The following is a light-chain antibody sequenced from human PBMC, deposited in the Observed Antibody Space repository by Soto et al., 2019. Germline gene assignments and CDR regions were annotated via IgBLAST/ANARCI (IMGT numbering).Light chain of an antibody. CDR1: QSISNL. Sequence: DIQMTQSPSTLSVSVGERVTISCRATQSISNLLAWYQQKPGKAPKLLIYDASTLESGVPSRFRGSGSRTEFTLTISSLQADDYATYYCQQYNTYSWTFGQGTKVEIK. CDR2: DAS. J-gene: IGKJ1*01. V-gene: IGKV1-5*01. CDR3: QQYNTYSWT.